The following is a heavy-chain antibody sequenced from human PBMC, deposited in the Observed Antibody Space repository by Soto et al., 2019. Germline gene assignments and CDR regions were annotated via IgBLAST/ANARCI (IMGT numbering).Heavy chain of an antibody. CDR2: ISSSSSYI. V-gene: IGHV3-21*01. CDR1: GFTFSSYS. J-gene: IGHJ6*02. Sequence: VQLVESGGGLVQPGGSLRLSCAASGFTFSSYSMNWVRQAPGKGLEWVSSISSSSSYIYYADSVRGRFTISRDNAKNSLYLQMNSLRAEDTAMYYCARDYYSSNWENGYYYYAMDVWGQGTTVTVSS. D-gene: IGHD6-13*01. CDR3: ARDYYSSNWENGYYYYAMDV.